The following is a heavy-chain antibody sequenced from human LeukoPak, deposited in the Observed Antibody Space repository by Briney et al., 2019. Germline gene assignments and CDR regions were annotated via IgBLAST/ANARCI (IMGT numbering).Heavy chain of an antibody. CDR2: IGVGT. J-gene: IGHJ4*02. V-gene: IGHV3-23*01. CDR1: GYSARIWP. D-gene: IGHD3-3*01. CDR3: AAGQQNSLEGY. Sequence: GGSLRLSCATSGYSARIWPMSGVPDAPEQGLEWVSAIGVGTNYAVSVKGRFTISRDDFNNILYLQLNSLTAEDTAVYFCAAGQQNSLEGYWGQGTLVTVSS.